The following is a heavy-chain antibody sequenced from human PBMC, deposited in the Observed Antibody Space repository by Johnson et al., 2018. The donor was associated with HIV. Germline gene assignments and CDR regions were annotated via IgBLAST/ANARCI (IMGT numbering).Heavy chain of an antibody. CDR3: AREVRYNWNQVPAVDI. CDR1: GFTFSNYW. J-gene: IGHJ3*02. V-gene: IGHV3-7*05. Sequence: VQLGESGGGLVQPGGSLRVSCAASGFTFSNYWMSCFRQASGKGLEWVANIKQEGSEQYYVDSVKGRFTISRDNAKNSLYLKMNSRRAEETALYYCAREVRYNWNQVPAVDIWGQGTMVTISS. CDR2: IKQEGSEQ. D-gene: IGHD1-20*01.